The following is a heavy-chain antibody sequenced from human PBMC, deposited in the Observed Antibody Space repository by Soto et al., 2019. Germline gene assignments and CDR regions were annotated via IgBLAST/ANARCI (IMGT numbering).Heavy chain of an antibody. CDR2: SYPSGSP. V-gene: IGHV4-4*01. J-gene: IGHJ5*02. CDR1: GGSISSTNW. Sequence: QVQLRESGPGLVKTSGTLSLTCVVSGGSISSTNWWTWVRQPPGKGLEWIGESYPSGSPTFSPSLRGRAIISVDKSNHQFSLRLRSVTAADTAVYCCATLPPRIVVTLLPIPTWGQGILVTVSS. D-gene: IGHD2-21*01. CDR3: ATLPPRIVVTLLPIPT.